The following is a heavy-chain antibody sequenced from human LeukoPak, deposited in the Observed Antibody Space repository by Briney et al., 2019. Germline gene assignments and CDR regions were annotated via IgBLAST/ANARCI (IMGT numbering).Heavy chain of an antibody. CDR3: AKLGGQEVYNYYVGV. V-gene: IGHV3-23*01. CDR2: IIDSGDIT. J-gene: IGHJ6*03. CDR1: GFLFSSYA. Sequence: GGSLRLSCEASGFLFSSYAMSWVRQAPGKGLEWVSCIIDSGDITYYANSVKGRFTISRDNSKNTLYLQMNSLRAEDTAVYYCAKLGGQEVYNYYVGVWGKGTTVAVSS. D-gene: IGHD3-16*01.